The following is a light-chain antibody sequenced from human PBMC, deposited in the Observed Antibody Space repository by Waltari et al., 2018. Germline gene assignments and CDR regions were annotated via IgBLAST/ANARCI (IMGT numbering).Light chain of an antibody. V-gene: IGKV3-20*01. CDR2: GAS. CDR3: QQYGTSRT. J-gene: IGKJ1*01. CDR1: QSVGSSY. Sequence: EIVLTQSPGTLSLSPGERATLSCRASQSVGSSYLAWYQQKPGQAPRLRIYGASSRATDIPARFSGRGSGTDFTLTISRLEPEDFAVYYCQQYGTSRTFGQGTKVEIK.